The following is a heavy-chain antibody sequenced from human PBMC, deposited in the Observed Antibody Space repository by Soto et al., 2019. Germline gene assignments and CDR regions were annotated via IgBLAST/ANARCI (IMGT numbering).Heavy chain of an antibody. J-gene: IGHJ4*02. CDR1: GYTFITYG. V-gene: IGHV1-18*01. Sequence: QVQLVQSGAEVKKPGASVKVSCKASGYTFITYGVSWVRQAPGQGLDWLGWISTYNGNTRYAERLQGRVTMTTDTTTNTAYMELRKLRSEDTAVYYCARGPTDYYDNSANYFLDYWGQGTLVTVSS. CDR2: ISTYNGNT. CDR3: ARGPTDYYDNSANYFLDY. D-gene: IGHD3-22*01.